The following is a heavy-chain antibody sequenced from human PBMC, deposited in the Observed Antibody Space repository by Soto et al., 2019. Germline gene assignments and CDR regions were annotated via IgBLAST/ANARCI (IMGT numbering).Heavy chain of an antibody. J-gene: IGHJ6*02. D-gene: IGHD4-17*01. CDR3: ARSSDYGGLYYGMDV. V-gene: IGHV1-18*01. Sequence: ASVKVSCKASGYTFTSYGISWVRQAPGQGLEWMGWISAYNGNTNYAQKLQGRVTMTTDTSTSTAYMELRSLRSDDTAVYYCARSSDYGGLYYGMDVWGQGTTVTVSS. CDR2: ISAYNGNT. CDR1: GYTFTSYG.